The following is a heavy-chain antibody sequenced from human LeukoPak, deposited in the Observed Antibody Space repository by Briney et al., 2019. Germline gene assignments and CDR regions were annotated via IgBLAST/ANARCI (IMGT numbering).Heavy chain of an antibody. V-gene: IGHV3-30*18. CDR2: ISYDGSNK. CDR1: GFTFSSYG. CDR3: AKDGGGYYFDY. D-gene: IGHD3-16*01. Sequence: GGSLRLSCAASGFTFSSYGMHWVRQAPGKGLEWVAVISYDGSNKYYADSVKGRFTISRDNSKNTLYLQMNSLRAEDTAVYYCAKDGGGYYFDYWGQGTLVTVSS. J-gene: IGHJ4*02.